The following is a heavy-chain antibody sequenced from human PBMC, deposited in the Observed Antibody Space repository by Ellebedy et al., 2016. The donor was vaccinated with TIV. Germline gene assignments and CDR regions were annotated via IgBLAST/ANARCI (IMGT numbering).Heavy chain of an antibody. D-gene: IGHD2-2*01. J-gene: IGHJ4*02. V-gene: IGHV3-7*04. Sequence: GESLKISXAASGFTFSSYWMSWVRQAPGKGLEWVANIKQDGSEKYYVDSVKGRFTISRDNAKNSLYLQMNSLRAEDTAVYYCARDREYCSSTSCLYFDYWGQGTLVTVSS. CDR3: ARDREYCSSTSCLYFDY. CDR2: IKQDGSEK. CDR1: GFTFSSYW.